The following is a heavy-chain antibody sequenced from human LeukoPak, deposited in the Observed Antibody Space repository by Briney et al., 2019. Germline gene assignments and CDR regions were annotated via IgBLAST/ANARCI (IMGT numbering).Heavy chain of an antibody. CDR3: ARDLSGVTGYTYGRGIDY. J-gene: IGHJ4*02. D-gene: IGHD5-18*01. CDR2: SSSVGSYK. V-gene: IGHV3-21*01. Sequence: GGSLRLSCAASGFIFSDYDMNWVRQAPGEGLEWVALSSSVGSYKYYGDYEKGRFTISRDNAKTSLYLQMNSLRAEDTAVYYCARDLSGVTGYTYGRGIDYWGQGTLVTVSS. CDR1: GFIFSDYD.